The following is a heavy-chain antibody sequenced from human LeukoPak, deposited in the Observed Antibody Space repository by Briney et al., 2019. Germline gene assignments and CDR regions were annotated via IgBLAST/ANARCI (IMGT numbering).Heavy chain of an antibody. V-gene: IGHV4-34*01. CDR1: GGSFSGYY. Sequence: SETLSLTCAVYGGSFSGYYWSWIRQPPGKGLEWIGEINHSGSTNYNPSLKSRVTISVDTSKNQFSLKLSSVTAADTAVYYCSRVEKLPHDFDYWGQGTLVTVSS. CDR2: INHSGST. CDR3: SRVEKLPHDFDY. D-gene: IGHD2-15*01. J-gene: IGHJ4*02.